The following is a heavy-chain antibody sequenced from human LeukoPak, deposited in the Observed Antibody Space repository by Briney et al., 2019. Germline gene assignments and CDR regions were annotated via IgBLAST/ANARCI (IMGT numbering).Heavy chain of an antibody. V-gene: IGHV3-43*02. J-gene: IGHJ4*02. CDR2: ISGDGNST. CDR3: ATNFGAYYYDTSGYYDF. D-gene: IGHD3-22*01. CDR1: GLTFDDYA. Sequence: GGSLRLSCAASGLTFDDYAMHCVRQAPGKGLEWVSLISGDGNSTNYAGSVKGRFTISRDNNKNSLYLQMNSLRTEDTAFYYCATNFGAYYYDTSGYYDFWGQGTLVTVSS.